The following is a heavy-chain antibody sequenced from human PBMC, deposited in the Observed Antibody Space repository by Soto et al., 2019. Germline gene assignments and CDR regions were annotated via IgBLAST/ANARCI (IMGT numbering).Heavy chain of an antibody. D-gene: IGHD2-15*01. Sequence: GGSLRLSCAVSGFTFDDNAMHWVRQAPEKGLEWVSGINWKSDIGYADSVKGRFTIPRDNSKNTLYLQMNSLRAEDTAVYYCARGVDIVVVVAATPPWFDPWGQGTLVTVSS. CDR2: INWKSDI. CDR3: ARGVDIVVVVAATPPWFDP. J-gene: IGHJ5*02. V-gene: IGHV3-9*01. CDR1: GFTFDDNA.